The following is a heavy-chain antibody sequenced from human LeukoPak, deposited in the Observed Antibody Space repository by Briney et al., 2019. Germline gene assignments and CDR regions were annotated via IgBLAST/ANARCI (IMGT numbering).Heavy chain of an antibody. V-gene: IGHV3-23*01. CDR3: AKDYRIGYSDHFDY. CDR2: FGSTGST. J-gene: IGHJ4*02. D-gene: IGHD2-21*01. Sequence: GGPLRLSCAASGFTFSSYSMSWVRQAPGKGLEWVSTFGSTGSTYYADSVKGRFSIFKDNSKNTLFLQMNSLRAEDTAIYYCAKDYRIGYSDHFDYWGQGALVTVSS. CDR1: GFTFSSYS.